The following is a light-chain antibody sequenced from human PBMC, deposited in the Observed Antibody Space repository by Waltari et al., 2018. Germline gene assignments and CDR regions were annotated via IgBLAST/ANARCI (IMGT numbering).Light chain of an antibody. CDR3: QQYYSTPLT. V-gene: IGKV4-1*01. Sequence: DIVMTKSPDSLDGSLGERATNHCKYSQSVLYSSNNKIYLAWYQQKPGQPPKLLIYWASTRESGVPDRFSGSGSGTDFTLTISSLQAEDVAVYYCQQYYSTPLTFGGGTKVEIK. CDR1: QSVLYSSNNKIY. CDR2: WAS. J-gene: IGKJ4*01.